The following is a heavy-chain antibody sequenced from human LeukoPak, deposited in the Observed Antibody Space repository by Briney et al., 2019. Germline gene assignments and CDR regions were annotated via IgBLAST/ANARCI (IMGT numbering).Heavy chain of an antibody. CDR2: ISTYNGNT. CDR3: ARSPVAGTFDY. D-gene: IGHD6-19*01. CDR1: GYTFTNYG. Sequence: GASVKVSCKASGYTFTNYGISWVRQAPGQGLEWMGWISTYNGNTNYAQKFQGRVTMTRDTSISTAYMELSRLRYDDTAVYYCARSPVAGTFDYWGQGTLVTVSS. V-gene: IGHV1-18*01. J-gene: IGHJ4*02.